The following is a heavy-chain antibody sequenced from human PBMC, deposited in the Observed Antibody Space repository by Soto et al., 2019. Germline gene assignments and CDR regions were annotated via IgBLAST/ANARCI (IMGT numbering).Heavy chain of an antibody. J-gene: IGHJ6*02. V-gene: IGHV3-48*01. CDR2: ISSSSSTI. Sequence: PGGSLRLSCAASGFTFSSYSMNWVRQALGKGLEWVSYISSSSSTIYYADSVKGRFTISRDNAKNSLYLQMNSLRVEDTAVYYCARDFLDIVVVPADIQRYGMDVWGQGTTVTVSS. CDR3: ARDFLDIVVVPADIQRYGMDV. D-gene: IGHD2-2*03. CDR1: GFTFSSYS.